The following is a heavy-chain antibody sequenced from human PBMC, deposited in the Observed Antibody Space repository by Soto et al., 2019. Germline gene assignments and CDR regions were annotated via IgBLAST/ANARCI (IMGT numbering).Heavy chain of an antibody. D-gene: IGHD2-2*01. CDR3: ARTVVVPAAFYYYYYGMDV. V-gene: IGHV3-7*01. CDR2: IKQDGSEK. CDR1: GFTFSSYW. Sequence: PGGSLTLSCAASGFTFSSYWMSWVRQAPGKGLEWVANIKQDGSEKYYVDSVKGRFTISRDNAKNSLYLQMNSLIAEGTAVYYCARTVVVPAAFYYYYYGMDVWGQGTTVTVSS. J-gene: IGHJ6*02.